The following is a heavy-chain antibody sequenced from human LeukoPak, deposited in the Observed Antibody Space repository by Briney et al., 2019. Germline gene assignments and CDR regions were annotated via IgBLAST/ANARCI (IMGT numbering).Heavy chain of an antibody. CDR2: ISYDGGNK. V-gene: IGHV3-30*04. D-gene: IGHD3-16*01. Sequence: GGSLRLSCAASGFTFSSYAMHWVRQAPGKGLEWVALISYDGGNKYYADSVKGRFTISRDNAKNSLYLQMNSLRAEDTAVYYCARGARYGSPGDYWGQGTLVTVSS. J-gene: IGHJ4*02. CDR1: GFTFSSYA. CDR3: ARGARYGSPGDY.